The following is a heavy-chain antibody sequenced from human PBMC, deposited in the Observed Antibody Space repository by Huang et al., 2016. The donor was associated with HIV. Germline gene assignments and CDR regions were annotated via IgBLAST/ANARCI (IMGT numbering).Heavy chain of an antibody. J-gene: IGHJ5*02. CDR1: GDSVSSHY. Sequence: QVRLQESGPGLVKPSETLSLSCTVSGDSVSSHYWGWIRHPPGKGLEWIGTVYDSGNTKYNRGLKSRITISVDTSKNGFALNITSVSAADTAMYFCVRDQGRLAVGGIDNWFDPWGQGALVTVSS. D-gene: IGHD6-19*01. CDR3: VRDQGRLAVGGIDNWFDP. V-gene: IGHV4-59*02. CDR2: VYDSGNT.